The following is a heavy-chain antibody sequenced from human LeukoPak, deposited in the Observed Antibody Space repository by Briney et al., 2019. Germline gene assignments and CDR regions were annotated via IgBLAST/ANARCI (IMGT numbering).Heavy chain of an antibody. D-gene: IGHD3-9*01. Sequence: SETLSLTCTVSGGSISSYYWSWIRQPPGKGLEWIGYIYYSGSTNYNPSLKSRVTISVDTSKNQFSLKLSSVTAADTAVYYCASVLTGSYYYYGMDVWGQGTTVTASS. V-gene: IGHV4-59*01. CDR3: ASVLTGSYYYYGMDV. CDR1: GGSISSYY. CDR2: IYYSGST. J-gene: IGHJ6*02.